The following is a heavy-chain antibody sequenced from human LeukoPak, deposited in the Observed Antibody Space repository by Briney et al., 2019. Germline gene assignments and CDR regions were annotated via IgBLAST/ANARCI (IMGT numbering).Heavy chain of an antibody. Sequence: ASVKVSCKASGGTFSSYAISWVRQAPGQGLEWMGGIVPIFGTANYAQKFQGRVTITADEFTSTAYMELSSLRSEDTAVYYCARAGGDMTTVTFFDYWGQGTLVTVSS. J-gene: IGHJ4*02. CDR2: IVPIFGTA. V-gene: IGHV1-69*01. D-gene: IGHD4-17*01. CDR1: GGTFSSYA. CDR3: ARAGGDMTTVTFFDY.